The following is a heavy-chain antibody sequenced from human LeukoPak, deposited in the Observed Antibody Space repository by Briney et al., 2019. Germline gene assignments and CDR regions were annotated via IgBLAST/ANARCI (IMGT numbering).Heavy chain of an antibody. Sequence: GGSLRLSCAASGFTFSSYWMHWVRQAPGKGLVWVSRINSDGSSTSYADSVKGRFTISRDNAKNTLYVQMNSLRAEDTAVYYCASTSSAWSAFDYWGQETLVTVSS. J-gene: IGHJ4*02. D-gene: IGHD6-19*01. CDR2: INSDGSST. CDR3: ASTSSAWSAFDY. V-gene: IGHV3-74*01. CDR1: GFTFSSYW.